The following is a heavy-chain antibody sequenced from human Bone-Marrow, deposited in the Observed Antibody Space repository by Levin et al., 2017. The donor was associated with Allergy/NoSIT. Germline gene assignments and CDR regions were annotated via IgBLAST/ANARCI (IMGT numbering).Heavy chain of an antibody. D-gene: IGHD2-15*01. CDR2: IYYGGST. CDR1: GGSISSISTSTYY. Sequence: SGGSLRLSCTVSGGSISSISTSTYYWGWIRRPPGKGLEWIGSIYYGGSTYYNPSLKSRAIISVESSVDTSKNQFSLRLNSVTAADTAVYYCAREFCSGGSCFRNWYFDLWGRGTLVSVSS. V-gene: IGHV4-39*07. CDR3: AREFCSGGSCFRNWYFDL. J-gene: IGHJ2*01.